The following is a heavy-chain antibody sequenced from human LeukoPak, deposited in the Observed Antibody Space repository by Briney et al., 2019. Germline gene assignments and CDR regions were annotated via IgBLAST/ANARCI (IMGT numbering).Heavy chain of an antibody. V-gene: IGHV3-23*01. CDR3: AKGIAVAGMGAYDY. J-gene: IGHJ4*02. CDR1: GFTFSSYA. D-gene: IGHD6-19*01. Sequence: GGSLRLSCAASGFTFSSYAMSWVRQAPGKGLEWVSAISGSGGSTYYADSVKGRFTISRDNSKNTLYLQMNSLRAEDTAVYYCAKGIAVAGMGAYDYWGQGTLVTVSS. CDR2: ISGSGGST.